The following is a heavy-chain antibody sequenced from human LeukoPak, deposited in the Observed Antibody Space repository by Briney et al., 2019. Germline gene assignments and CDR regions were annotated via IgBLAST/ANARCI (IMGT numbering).Heavy chain of an antibody. Sequence: SETLSLTCTVSGGSFSSYYRGWIRQPPGKGLEWIGSIYYSGSTYYNPSLKSRVTISVDTSKNQFSLKLSSVTAADTAVYYCARGRKASNWFDPWGQGTLVTVSS. V-gene: IGHV4-39*07. CDR3: ARGRKASNWFDP. D-gene: IGHD5-12*01. J-gene: IGHJ5*02. CDR2: IYYSGST. CDR1: GGSFSSYY.